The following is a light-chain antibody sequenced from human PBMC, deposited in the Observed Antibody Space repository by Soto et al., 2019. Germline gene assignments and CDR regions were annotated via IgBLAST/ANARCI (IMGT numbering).Light chain of an antibody. Sequence: EIVLTQSPATLSLSPGERAILSWRASQSVSTFLAWFQQKPGQPPRLLIYNASNRTTGIPARFSGSGSGTDFTLTISRLEPEDFAVYYCQQYGSSPITFGQGTRLEIK. CDR2: NAS. J-gene: IGKJ5*01. CDR3: QQYGSSPIT. CDR1: QSVSTF. V-gene: IGKV3-20*01.